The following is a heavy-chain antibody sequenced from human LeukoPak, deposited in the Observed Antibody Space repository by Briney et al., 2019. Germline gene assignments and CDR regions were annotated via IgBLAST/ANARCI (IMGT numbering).Heavy chain of an antibody. D-gene: IGHD3-10*01. J-gene: IGHJ5*02. Sequence: PSQTLSLTCTVSGGSITSYYLSWIRQPAGKGLEWIGRIYSSGSNYNPSLKSRVTISADTSTNQVSLTLNSVTAADTAVYYCARDSGTTGEVKFDPWGQGTLVTVSS. CDR1: GGSITSYY. CDR2: IYSSGS. V-gene: IGHV4-4*07. CDR3: ARDSGTTGEVKFDP.